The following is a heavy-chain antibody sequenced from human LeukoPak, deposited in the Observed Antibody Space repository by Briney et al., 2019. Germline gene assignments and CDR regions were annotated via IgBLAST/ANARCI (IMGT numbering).Heavy chain of an antibody. V-gene: IGHV1-18*01. D-gene: IGHD1-26*01. J-gene: IGHJ4*02. CDR2: ISTDKGNT. Sequence: ASVKVSCKASGYTFSSFGISWVRRAPGQGLEWMGGISTDKGNTNHAQKFQGRVTMTTDTSTSTAYMELRSLRSDDTAVYYCARRSGTYSDFDYWGQGTLVTVSS. CDR3: ARRSGTYSDFDY. CDR1: GYTFSSFG.